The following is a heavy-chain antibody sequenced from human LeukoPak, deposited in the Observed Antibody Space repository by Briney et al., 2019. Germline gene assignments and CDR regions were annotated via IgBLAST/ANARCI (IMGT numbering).Heavy chain of an antibody. V-gene: IGHV3-23*01. CDR3: AKRIIVATKIDY. CDR2: ISGSGGST. CDR1: GFTFSSYA. Sequence: GGSLGLSCAASGFTFSSYAMSWVRQAPGKGLEWVSAISGSGGSTYYADSVKGRFTISRDNSKNTLYLQMNSLRAEDTAVYYCAKRIIVATKIDYWGQETLVTVSS. J-gene: IGHJ4*02. D-gene: IGHD5-12*01.